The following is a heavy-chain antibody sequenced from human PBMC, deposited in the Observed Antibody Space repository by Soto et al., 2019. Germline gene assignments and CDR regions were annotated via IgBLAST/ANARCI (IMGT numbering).Heavy chain of an antibody. Sequence: SETLSLTCAVYGGSFSGYYWSWIRQPPGKGLEWIGEINRSGSTNYNPSLKSRVTISVDTSKNQFSLKLSSVTAADTAVYYCARGKLSDYVWGSYRYHFDYWGQGTVVTVSS. D-gene: IGHD3-16*02. CDR2: INRSGST. CDR1: GGSFSGYY. V-gene: IGHV4-34*01. J-gene: IGHJ4*02. CDR3: ARGKLSDYVWGSYRYHFDY.